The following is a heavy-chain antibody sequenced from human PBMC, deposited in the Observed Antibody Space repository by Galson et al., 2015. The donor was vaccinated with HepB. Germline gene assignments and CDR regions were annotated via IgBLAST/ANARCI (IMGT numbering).Heavy chain of an antibody. CDR3: ARWAPGVVRSTPSHNWFDP. V-gene: IGHV4-4*07. J-gene: IGHJ5*02. CDR2: IYTSGST. Sequence: ETLSLTCTVSGGSISSYYWSWIRQPAGKGLEWIGRIYTSGSTNYNPSLKSRVTMSVDTSKNQFSLKLSSVTAADTAVYYCARWAPGVVRSTPSHNWFDPWGQGTLVTVSS. CDR1: GGSISSYY. D-gene: IGHD3-3*01.